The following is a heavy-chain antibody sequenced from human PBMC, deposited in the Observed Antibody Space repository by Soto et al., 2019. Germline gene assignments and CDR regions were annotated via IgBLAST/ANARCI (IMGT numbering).Heavy chain of an antibody. CDR3: ARGFSFSDNSDNDRIYFYYGLNV. CDR2: IYQSGIT. D-gene: IGHD2-15*01. V-gene: IGHV4-4*02. CDR1: GGSITTGHW. Sequence: SETLSLTCDVYGGSITTGHWWTRVRQSPGKGLEWIGEIYQSGITNYNPSLNSRLSISMDQSKNQFSLKLTSVTAADTALYFCARGFSFSDNSDNDRIYFYYGLNVWGQGTTVTVSS. J-gene: IGHJ6*02.